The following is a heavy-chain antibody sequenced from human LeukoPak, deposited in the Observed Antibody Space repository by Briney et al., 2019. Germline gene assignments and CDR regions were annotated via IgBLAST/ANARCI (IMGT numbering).Heavy chain of an antibody. J-gene: IGHJ6*03. V-gene: IGHV4-59*12. CDR2: IYNSGST. Sequence: SETLSLTCTVAGGSISTYYWSWIRQPPGKGLEWMGYIYNSGSTDYNPSLKSRVTISVDTSKDPLSLKLSSVTAADTAVYYCARDGSNWGSVYYYLDVWGKGTTVTVSS. D-gene: IGHD7-27*01. CDR3: ARDGSNWGSVYYYLDV. CDR1: GGSISTYY.